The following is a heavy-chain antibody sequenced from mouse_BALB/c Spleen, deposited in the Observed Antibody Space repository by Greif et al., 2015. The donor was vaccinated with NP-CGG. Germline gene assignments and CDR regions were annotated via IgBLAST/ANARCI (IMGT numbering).Heavy chain of an antibody. CDR2: IWAGGST. V-gene: IGHV2-9*02. CDR3: ARDRDGYYRYAMDY. J-gene: IGHJ4*01. CDR1: GFSLTSYG. Sequence: VQLQESGPGLVAPSQSLSITCTVSGFSLTSYGVHWVRQPPGKGLEWLGVIWAGGSTNYNSALMSRLSISKDNSKSXVFLKMNSLQTDDTAMYYCARDRDGYYRYAMDYWGQGTSVTVSS. D-gene: IGHD2-3*01.